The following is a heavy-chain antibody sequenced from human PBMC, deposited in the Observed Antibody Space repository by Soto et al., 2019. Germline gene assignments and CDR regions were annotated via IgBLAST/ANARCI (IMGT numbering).Heavy chain of an antibody. J-gene: IGHJ2*01. D-gene: IGHD3-22*01. CDR3: ARDQWITTDWYFDL. Sequence: GGSLRLSCAASGFTFSSYSMNWVRQAPGKGLEWVPYISSSSSTIYYADSVKGRFTISRDNAKNSLYLQMNSLRDEDTAVYYCARDQWITTDWYFDLWGRGTLVTVSS. CDR1: GFTFSSYS. V-gene: IGHV3-48*02. CDR2: ISSSSSTI.